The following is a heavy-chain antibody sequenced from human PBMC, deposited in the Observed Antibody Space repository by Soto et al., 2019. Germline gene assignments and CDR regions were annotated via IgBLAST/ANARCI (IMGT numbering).Heavy chain of an antibody. V-gene: IGHV1-8*01. CDR1: GYTFTSYD. CDR2: MNPNSGNT. D-gene: IGHD3-16*01. CDR3: AICVGGAYYYFYMDV. J-gene: IGHJ6*03. Sequence: ASVKVSCKASGYTFTSYDINWVRQATGQGLEWMGWMNPNSGNTGYAQKFQGRVTMTRNTSISTAYMELSSLRSEDTAVYYCAICVGGAYYYFYMDVWGKGTTVTVS.